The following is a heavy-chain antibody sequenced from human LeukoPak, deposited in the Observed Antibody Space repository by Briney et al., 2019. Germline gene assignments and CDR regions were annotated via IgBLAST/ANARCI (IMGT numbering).Heavy chain of an antibody. CDR2: IYYSGST. D-gene: IGHD6-13*01. CDR1: GGSISSSSYY. Sequence: PSETLSLTCTVSGGSISSSSYYWGWIRQPPGKGLEWIGSIYYSGSTYYNPSLKSRVTISVDTSKNQFSLKLSSVTAADTAVYYCARRIGRRSWFTRFQLDPWGQGTLVTVSS. J-gene: IGHJ5*02. CDR3: ARRIGRRSWFTRFQLDP. V-gene: IGHV4-39*07.